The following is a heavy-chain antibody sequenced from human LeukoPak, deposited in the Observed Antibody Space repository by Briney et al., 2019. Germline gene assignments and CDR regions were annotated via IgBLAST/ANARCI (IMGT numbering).Heavy chain of an antibody. J-gene: IGHJ6*02. CDR3: ARVRLYPYGMDV. D-gene: IGHD2-8*01. CDR1: GGSISSGGYS. CDR2: IYHSGST. Sequence: SSETLSLTCAVSGGSISSGGYSWSWIRQPPGKGLEWIGYIYHSGSTYYNPSLKSRVTISVDGSKNQFSLKLSSVTAADTAVYYCARVRLYPYGMDVWGQGTTVTVSS. V-gene: IGHV4-30-2*01.